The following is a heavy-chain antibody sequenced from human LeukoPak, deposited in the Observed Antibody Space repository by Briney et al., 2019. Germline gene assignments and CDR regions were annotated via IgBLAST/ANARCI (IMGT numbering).Heavy chain of an antibody. CDR3: ARVGDFGGGYYLDY. J-gene: IGHJ4*02. CDR1: GGSISSGSYY. V-gene: IGHV4-61*02. CDR2: IYTSGST. D-gene: IGHD3-16*01. Sequence: SETLSLTCTVSGGSISSGSYYWSWLRQPAGTGLEWIGRIYTSGSTNYNPSLKSRVTISVDTSKNQFSLKLSSVTAADTAVYYCARVGDFGGGYYLDYWGQGSLVTVSS.